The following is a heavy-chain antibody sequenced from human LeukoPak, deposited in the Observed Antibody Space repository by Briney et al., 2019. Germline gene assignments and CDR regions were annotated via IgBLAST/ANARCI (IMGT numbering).Heavy chain of an antibody. CDR1: KDPIISFNHS. J-gene: IGHJ4*02. Sequence: PSETLSLTCDVSKDPIISFNHSWSWIRHFPGKGLEWMGYGNSTGNSYYNPSLRGRVFISDDSSTGHLSLTLSFVTAADTALYYCARHILDGDNGSKGFDLWGQGILVTVSS. CDR3: ARHILDGDNGSKGFDL. D-gene: IGHD2-21*02. V-gene: IGHV4-30-4*07. CDR2: GNSTGNS.